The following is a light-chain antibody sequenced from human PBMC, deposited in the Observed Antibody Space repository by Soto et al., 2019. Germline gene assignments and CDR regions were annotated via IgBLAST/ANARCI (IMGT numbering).Light chain of an antibody. CDR2: AAF. V-gene: IGKV1-12*01. CDR1: QGISSW. J-gene: IGKJ2*01. Sequence: DIQMTQSPSSVSASVGERVTITCRASQGISSWLAWYQQKPGKAPKLLIYAAFCLQSGVPSRFSCSGSGTDFTLPGSSLQPEDLATFYCQQAKRFPHTFGQGTKLEIK. CDR3: QQAKRFPHT.